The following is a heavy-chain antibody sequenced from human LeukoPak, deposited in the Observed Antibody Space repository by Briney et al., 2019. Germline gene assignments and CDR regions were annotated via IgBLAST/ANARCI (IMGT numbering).Heavy chain of an antibody. Sequence: LTCTXXGGSISSSSXYWGWIRQPPGXGLEWIGSIYYSGSTYYNPSLKSRVTISVDTSKNQFSLKLRSVTAADTAVYYCASETRKYIVVVPAAIGRFGYWGQGTLVTVSS. CDR3: ASETRKYIVVVPAAIGRFGY. CDR1: GGSISSSSXY. D-gene: IGHD2-2*01. V-gene: IGHV4-39*01. J-gene: IGHJ4*02. CDR2: IYYSGST.